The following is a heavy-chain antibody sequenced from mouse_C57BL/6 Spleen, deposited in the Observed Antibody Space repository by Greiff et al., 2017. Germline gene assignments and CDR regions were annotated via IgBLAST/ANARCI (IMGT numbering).Heavy chain of an antibody. CDR2: IWSDGST. CDR1: GFSLTDYG. Sequence: VKLVESGPGLVAPSQSLSITCTVSGFSLTDYGVHWVRQPPGKGLEWLVVIWSDGSTTSNLALKSRLSIGKDNSKSQVFLKMNSLQTDDTAMYDCARHAGSSYGWYFDVWGTGTTVTVSS. CDR3: ARHAGSSYGWYFDV. D-gene: IGHD1-1*01. V-gene: IGHV2-6-1*01. J-gene: IGHJ1*03.